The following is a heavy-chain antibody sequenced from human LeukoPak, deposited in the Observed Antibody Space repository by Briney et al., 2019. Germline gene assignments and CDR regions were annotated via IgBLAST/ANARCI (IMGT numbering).Heavy chain of an antibody. J-gene: IGHJ4*02. Sequence: SETLSLTCAVYGGSFSGYYWSWIRQHPGKGLEWIGYIYYSGSTYYNPSLKSRVTISVDTSKNQFSLKLSSVTAADTAVYYCARGDQLLPRGFDYWGQGTLVTVSS. CDR1: GGSFSGYY. CDR3: ARGDQLLPRGFDY. D-gene: IGHD2-2*01. CDR2: IYYSGST. V-gene: IGHV4-31*11.